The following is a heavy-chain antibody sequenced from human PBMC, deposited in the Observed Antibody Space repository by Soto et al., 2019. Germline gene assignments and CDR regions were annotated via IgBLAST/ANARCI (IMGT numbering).Heavy chain of an antibody. J-gene: IGHJ4*02. CDR3: ARGRYGDY. V-gene: IGHV1-18*01. CDR2: ISAHNGNT. D-gene: IGHD1-1*01. Sequence: QVHLVQSGAEVKKPGASVKVSCKASGYTFTSYGITWVRQAPGQGLEWMGWISAHNGNTDYAQKLQGRVIVTRDTSTSTAYMELRSQMSDDTAVYYCARGRYGDYWGQGALVTVSS. CDR1: GYTFTSYG.